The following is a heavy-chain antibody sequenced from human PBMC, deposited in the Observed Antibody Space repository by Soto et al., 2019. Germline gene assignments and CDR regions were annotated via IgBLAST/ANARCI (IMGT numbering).Heavy chain of an antibody. J-gene: IGHJ5*02. D-gene: IGHD3-16*02. V-gene: IGHV3-30*18. Sequence: GGSLRLSCAASGFTFSSYGMHWVRQAPGKGLEWVAVISYDGSNKYYADSVKGRFTISRDNSKNTLYLQMNSLRAEDTAVYYCAKEGSLGELSLGHPTNWFDPWGQGTLVTVSS. CDR3: AKEGSLGELSLGHPTNWFDP. CDR2: ISYDGSNK. CDR1: GFTFSSYG.